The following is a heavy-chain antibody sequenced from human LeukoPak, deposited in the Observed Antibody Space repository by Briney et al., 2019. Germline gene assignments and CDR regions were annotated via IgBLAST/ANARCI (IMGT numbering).Heavy chain of an antibody. CDR3: ARDGYCSGGSCYSDY. V-gene: IGHV1-69*01. D-gene: IGHD2-15*01. J-gene: IGHJ4*02. Sequence: AIXWXXXXPGQGLEWXGGIIPIFCTANYAQKFHGRVTITADESTSTAYMELSSLRSEDTAVYYCARDGYCSGGSCYSDYWGQGTLVTISS. CDR1: A. CDR2: IIPIFCTA.